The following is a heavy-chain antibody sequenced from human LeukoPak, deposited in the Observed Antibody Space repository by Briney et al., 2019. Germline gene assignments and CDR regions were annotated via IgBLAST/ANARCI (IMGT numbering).Heavy chain of an antibody. CDR3: AREMGWNYGDY. CDR1: GFTFSTYW. J-gene: IGHJ4*02. Sequence: GGSLRLSCAASGFTFSTYWMTWVRQAPGKGLEWVANIKKDGSEKYYVDSVRGRFTTSRDNAKNSLYLQMNSLRAEDTAVYYCAREMGWNYGDYWGQGTLVTVSS. D-gene: IGHD1-7*01. V-gene: IGHV3-7*05. CDR2: IKKDGSEK.